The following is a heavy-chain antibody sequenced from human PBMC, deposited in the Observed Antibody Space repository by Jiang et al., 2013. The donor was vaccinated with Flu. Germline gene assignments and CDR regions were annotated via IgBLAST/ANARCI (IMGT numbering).Heavy chain of an antibody. Sequence: EVQLLESGGGLVKPGGSLRLSCAASGFTFSSYSMNWVRQAPGKGLEWVSSISSSSSYIYYADSVKGRFTISRDNAKNSLYLQMNSLRVEDTAVYYCARGYCSSISCHFDYGAREPWSPSPQ. J-gene: IGHJ4*02. CDR1: GFTFSSYS. CDR3: ARGYCSSISCHFD. CDR2: ISSSSSYI. V-gene: IGHV3-21*01. D-gene: IGHD2-2*01.